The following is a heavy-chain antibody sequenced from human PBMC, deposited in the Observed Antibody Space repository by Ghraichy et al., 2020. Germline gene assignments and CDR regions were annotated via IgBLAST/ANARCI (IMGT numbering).Heavy chain of an antibody. D-gene: IGHD3-22*01. CDR3: ARGNTLFEISGYYENWFDP. V-gene: IGHV4-31*03. CDR2: ILFSGKT. CDR1: GDSISNGPYF. Sequence: SETLSLTCTVSGDSISNGPYFWSWIRQHPGKGLEWIGYILFSGKTYYNPSLKSRISTSLDTSKNQFSLKLGSVTTADTAVYYCARGNTLFEISGYYENWFDPWGRGTLVTVSS. J-gene: IGHJ5*02.